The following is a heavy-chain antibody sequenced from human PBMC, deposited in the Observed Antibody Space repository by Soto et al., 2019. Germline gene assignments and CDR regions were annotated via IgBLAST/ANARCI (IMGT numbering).Heavy chain of an antibody. J-gene: IGHJ3*02. V-gene: IGHV3-74*01. CDR1: GFTFNNFW. D-gene: IGHD3-22*01. CDR2: INNDGTST. CDR3: ARASNPSLYDSSGYYYVTAFDI. Sequence: GGSLRLSCAASGFTFNNFWMHWVRQVPGTGLVWVSLINNDGTSTDCADSVEGRFTISRDNAKNTLYLQMNSLRAEDTAVYYCARASNPSLYDSSGYYYVTAFDIWGQGTVVTVSS.